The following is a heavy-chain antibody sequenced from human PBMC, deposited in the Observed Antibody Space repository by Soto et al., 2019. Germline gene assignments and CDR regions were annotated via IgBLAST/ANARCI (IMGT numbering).Heavy chain of an antibody. D-gene: IGHD2-15*01. CDR1: GFTFSTYA. Sequence: GSLRLSCAASGFTFSTYAMSWVRQAPGKGLEWVSSTGATGGSRYYAEYAKGRFTVSRDNSKNNLYLQLNSLRAEDTALYYCATILETSAKGSWGQGSLVTVSS. V-gene: IGHV3-23*01. CDR2: TGATGGSR. CDR3: ATILETSAKGS. J-gene: IGHJ5*02.